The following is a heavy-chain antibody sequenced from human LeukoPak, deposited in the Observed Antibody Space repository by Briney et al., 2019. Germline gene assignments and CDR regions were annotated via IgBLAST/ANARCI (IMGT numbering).Heavy chain of an antibody. CDR1: RFAFSSYA. CDR2: ISGSGGST. CDR3: AKSHPPSYYYGSGSYFDH. Sequence: GGSLRLSCAASRFAFSSYAMSWVRQAPGKGLEWVSAISGSGGSTYYADSVKGRFTISRDNSKNTLYLQMNSLRAEDTAVYYCAKSHPPSYYYGSGSYFDHWGQGTPVTVSS. V-gene: IGHV3-23*01. D-gene: IGHD3-10*01. J-gene: IGHJ4*02.